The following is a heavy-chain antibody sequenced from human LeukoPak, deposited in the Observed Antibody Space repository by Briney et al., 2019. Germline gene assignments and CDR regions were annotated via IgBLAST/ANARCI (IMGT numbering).Heavy chain of an antibody. D-gene: IGHD3-22*01. CDR3: AREASYGDSSGPYFDY. Sequence: ASVKVSCKASGYTFTSYYMHWVRQAPGQGLEWMGIINPSGGSTSYAQKFQGRVTMTRDTSTSTVYMELSSLRSEDTAVYYCAREASYGDSSGPYFDYWGQETLVTVSS. J-gene: IGHJ4*02. V-gene: IGHV1-46*01. CDR1: GYTFTSYY. CDR2: INPSGGST.